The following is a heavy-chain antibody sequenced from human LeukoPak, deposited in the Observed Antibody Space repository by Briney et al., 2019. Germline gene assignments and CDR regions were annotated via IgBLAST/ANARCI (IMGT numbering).Heavy chain of an antibody. CDR2: IIPIFGTA. D-gene: IGHD3-22*01. V-gene: IGHV1-69*05. CDR1: GGTFSSYA. J-gene: IGHJ4*02. CDR3: ASYYYYDSSGYS. Sequence: SVKVSCKASGGTFSSYAISWVRQAPGQGLEWMGGIIPIFGTANYAQKFQGRVTITTDESTSTAYMELSSLRSEDTVVYYCASYYYYDSSGYSWGQGTLVTVSS.